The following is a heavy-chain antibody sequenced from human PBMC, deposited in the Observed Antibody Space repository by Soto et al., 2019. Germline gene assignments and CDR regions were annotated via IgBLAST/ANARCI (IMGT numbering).Heavy chain of an antibody. CDR3: ARGPDYIWGSYRPRWFDP. V-gene: IGHV1-69*02. CDR1: GGTFSSYT. Sequence: SVKVSCKASGGTFSSYTISWVRQAPGQGLEWMGRIIPILGIANYAQKFQGRVTITADKSTSTAYMELSSLRSEDTAVYYCARGPDYIWGSYRPRWFDPWGQGTLVTVSS. D-gene: IGHD3-16*02. J-gene: IGHJ5*02. CDR2: IIPILGIA.